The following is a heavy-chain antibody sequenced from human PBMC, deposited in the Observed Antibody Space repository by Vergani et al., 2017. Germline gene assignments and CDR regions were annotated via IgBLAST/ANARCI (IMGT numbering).Heavy chain of an antibody. CDR2: IKSKTDGGTT. Sequence: EVQLVESGGGLVKPGGSLRLSCAASGFTFSNAWMSWVRQAPGKGLEWVGRIKSKTDGGTTDYAAPVKGRFTISRDDSKNTLYLQMNSLKTEDTAVYYCAKALSSGYYGGKSGAGDAFDIWGQGTMVTVSS. V-gene: IGHV3-15*01. J-gene: IGHJ3*02. D-gene: IGHD3-22*01. CDR1: GFTFSNAW. CDR3: AKALSSGYYGGKSGAGDAFDI.